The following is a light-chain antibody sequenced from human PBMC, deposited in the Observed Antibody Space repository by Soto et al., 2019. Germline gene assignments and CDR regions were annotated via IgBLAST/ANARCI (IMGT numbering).Light chain of an antibody. J-gene: IGKJ3*01. Sequence: EIVLTQSPGPLSLSPGERATLSCRASQSVSSSYLAWYQQKPGQAPRLLIYGASSRATGIPDRFSGSGSGTDFTLTISRLEPEDFAGYYCQQYGSSPFTFGPGTKVDIK. V-gene: IGKV3-20*01. CDR3: QQYGSSPFT. CDR1: QSVSSSY. CDR2: GAS.